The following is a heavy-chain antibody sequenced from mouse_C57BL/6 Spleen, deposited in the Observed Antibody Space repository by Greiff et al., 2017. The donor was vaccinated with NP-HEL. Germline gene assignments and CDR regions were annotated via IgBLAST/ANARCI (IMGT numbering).Heavy chain of an antibody. CDR2: IDPSDSET. Sequence: VQLQQPGAELVRPGSSVKLSCKASGYTFTSYWMHWVKQRPIQGLEWIGNIDPSDSETHYNQKFKDKATLTVDKSSSTAYMQLSSLTSEDSAVYYCASGGRRNYFDYWGQGTTLTVSS. J-gene: IGHJ2*01. D-gene: IGHD2-12*01. CDR3: ASGGRRNYFDY. CDR1: GYTFTSYW. V-gene: IGHV1-52*01.